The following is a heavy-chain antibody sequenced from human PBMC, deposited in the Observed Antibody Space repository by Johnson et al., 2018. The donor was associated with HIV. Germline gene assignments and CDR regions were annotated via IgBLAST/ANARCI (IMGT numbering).Heavy chain of an antibody. J-gene: IGHJ3*02. CDR3: ARDHGGYSYGYMVGAFDI. Sequence: VQLVESGGGLIQPGGSLRLSCAASGFTFDDYAMHWVRQAPGKGLEWVSGISWNSGSIGYADSVRGRFTISRDNAKNSLSLQMNSLRAVDTAVYYCARDHGGYSYGYMVGAFDIWGQGTMVTVSS. V-gene: IGHV3-9*01. D-gene: IGHD5-18*01. CDR1: GFTFDDYA. CDR2: ISWNSGSI.